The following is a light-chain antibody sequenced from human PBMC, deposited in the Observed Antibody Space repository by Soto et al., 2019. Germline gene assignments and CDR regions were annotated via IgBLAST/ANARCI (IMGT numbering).Light chain of an antibody. J-gene: IGKJ1*01. CDR2: GAS. CDR1: RSVSTK. Sequence: ERVMIQALAASLQTQGERATLSCRASRSVSTKLVWYQHKPGQPPRLLISGASARATGIPDRFSGSGSGTEFTLTIASFLSADFGVYYCQQSDAWLPKFGHGPSVDIK. CDR3: QQSDAWLPK. V-gene: IGKV3-15*01.